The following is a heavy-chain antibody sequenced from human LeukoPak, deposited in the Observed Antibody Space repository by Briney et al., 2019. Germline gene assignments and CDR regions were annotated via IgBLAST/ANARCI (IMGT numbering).Heavy chain of an antibody. J-gene: IGHJ4*02. Sequence: PGGSLRLSCAASGFTFSSFAMHWVRQAPGKQLEYVSAICSNGGCTYYANSVKGRFTISRDNSKNTLYLQMNSLKSEDTAVYYCAKFGSSGLQGYWGQGTLVTVSS. CDR3: AKFGSSGLQGY. CDR2: ICSNGGCT. D-gene: IGHD6-6*01. V-gene: IGHV3-64*01. CDR1: GFTFSSFA.